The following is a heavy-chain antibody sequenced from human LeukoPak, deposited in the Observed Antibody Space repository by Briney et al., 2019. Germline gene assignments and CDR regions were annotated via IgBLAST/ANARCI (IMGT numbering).Heavy chain of an antibody. CDR2: IKEDGSEK. CDR3: GRDRDGYNDY. Sequence: GGSLRLSCAASGFTFSNYWMTWVRQAPGTGLEWVANIKEDGSEKYYVDSVKGRFTISRDNAKNSLYLQMNSLRAEDTAVYYCGRDRDGYNDYWGQGTLVTVSS. D-gene: IGHD5-24*01. V-gene: IGHV3-7*01. CDR1: GFTFSNYW. J-gene: IGHJ4*02.